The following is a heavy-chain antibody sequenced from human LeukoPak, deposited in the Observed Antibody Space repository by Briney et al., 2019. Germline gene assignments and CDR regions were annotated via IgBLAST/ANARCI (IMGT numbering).Heavy chain of an antibody. CDR2: IYTGGNT. CDR1: EFIVSSSH. D-gene: IGHD5-18*01. CDR3: ARVYNYGFDC. J-gene: IGHJ4*02. V-gene: IGHV3-53*01. Sequence: PGESLRLSCAAPEFIVSSSHISWVRQAPGKGLEWVSVIYTGGNTYYADSVKGRFTVSRDNSKNTLYLQMNSLRAEDTAVYYCARVYNYGFDCWGPGTLVTVSS.